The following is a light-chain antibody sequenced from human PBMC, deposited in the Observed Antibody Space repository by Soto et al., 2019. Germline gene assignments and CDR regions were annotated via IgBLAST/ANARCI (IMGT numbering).Light chain of an antibody. J-gene: IGKJ1*01. CDR3: QQSYSTAKT. V-gene: IGKV1-39*01. Sequence: IQIAQAPTSLSASLGDSDTVTWRVSQSISTYLSWYQQRPGKAPKLLIYAASSLQSGVPSRFSGSGSGTDFTLIISSLQPEDFATYYCQQSYSTAKTFGLGTKVDIK. CDR2: AAS. CDR1: QSISTY.